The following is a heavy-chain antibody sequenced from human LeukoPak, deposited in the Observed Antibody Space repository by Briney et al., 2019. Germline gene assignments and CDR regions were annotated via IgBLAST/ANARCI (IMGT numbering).Heavy chain of an antibody. Sequence: SETLSLTCTVSGGFISSYYWSWIRQPPGKGLEWIGYIYYSGSTNYNPSLKSRVTISIDRSMNQFSLKLSSVTAADTAVYYCARHGIYYDILTGYYPTYYFDYWGQGTLVTVSS. V-gene: IGHV4-59*08. CDR3: ARHGIYYDILTGYYPTYYFDY. CDR1: GGFISSYY. D-gene: IGHD3-9*01. J-gene: IGHJ4*02. CDR2: IYYSGST.